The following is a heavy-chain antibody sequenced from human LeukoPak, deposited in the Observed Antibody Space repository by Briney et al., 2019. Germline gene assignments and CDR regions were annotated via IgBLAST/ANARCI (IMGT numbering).Heavy chain of an antibody. CDR1: GYTFSNYN. CDR3: ARIAYCGGDCYTTYFDY. Sequence: ASVKVSCKASGYTFSNYNMHWVRQAPGQGLEWIGIINPSGVTTTYAQKFQGRVTMTTDTSTSTAYMELRNLRSDDTAVYYCARIAYCGGDCYTTYFDYWGQGTLVTVSS. CDR2: INPSGVTT. J-gene: IGHJ4*02. V-gene: IGHV1-46*01. D-gene: IGHD2-21*01.